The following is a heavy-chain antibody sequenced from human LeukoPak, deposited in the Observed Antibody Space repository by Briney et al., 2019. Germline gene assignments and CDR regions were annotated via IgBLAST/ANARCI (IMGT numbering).Heavy chain of an antibody. J-gene: IGHJ5*02. CDR3: TRERGSGSWCPFDP. CDR1: GFSFGDYV. V-gene: IGHV3-49*04. CDR2: IRSKSAGGTT. Sequence: GGSLRLSCTGSGFSFGDYVMNWVRQAPGQGLEWVGVIRSKSAGGTTEYAASVKDRFTISRDDSKSIAYLQMNSLKTEDTAVYYCTRERGSGSWCPFDPWGQGTLVTVSS. D-gene: IGHD6-13*01.